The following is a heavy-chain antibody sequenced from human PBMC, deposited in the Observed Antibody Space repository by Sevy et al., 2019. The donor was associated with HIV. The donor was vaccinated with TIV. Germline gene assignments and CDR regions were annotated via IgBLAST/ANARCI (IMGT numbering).Heavy chain of an antibody. CDR3: ATARSGYFDSSGYYIY. CDR2: IYPDDSDT. CDR1: GYSFTSHW. J-gene: IGHJ4*02. V-gene: IGHV5-51*01. D-gene: IGHD3-22*01. Sequence: GESLKISCKGSGYSFTSHWIGWVRHMPGKGLEWMGIIYPDDSDTRYSPSFQGQVTFSADKSISTAYLQWSSLKASDTAMYYCATARSGYFDSSGYYIYWGQGTLVTVSS.